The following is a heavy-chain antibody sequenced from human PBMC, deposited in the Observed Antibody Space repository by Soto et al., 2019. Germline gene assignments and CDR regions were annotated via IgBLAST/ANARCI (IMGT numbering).Heavy chain of an antibody. Sequence: AGGSLRLSCAASGFTLITYPKHWVRQAPGKGLEYVSSISSNGGTTYYADSVKGRFTISRDNSKNTLYLQMSSLRAEDTALYYCVREAPYYDYWGQGTLVTVSS. V-gene: IGHV3-64D*06. J-gene: IGHJ4*02. D-gene: IGHD3-10*01. CDR2: ISSNGGTT. CDR3: VREAPYYDY. CDR1: GFTLITYP.